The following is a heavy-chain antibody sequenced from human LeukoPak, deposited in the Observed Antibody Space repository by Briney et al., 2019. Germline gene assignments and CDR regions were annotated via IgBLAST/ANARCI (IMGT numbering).Heavy chain of an antibody. CDR2: IYHSGST. CDR3: ATRGYYYAASIDY. V-gene: IGHV4-4*02. CDR1: GGSISSSNW. J-gene: IGHJ4*02. Sequence: SETLSLTCAVSGGSISSSNWWSWVRQPPGKGLEWIGEIYHSGSTNYNPSLKSQVTISVDKSKTQFSLKLNSVTAADTAVYYCATRGYYYAASIDYWGQGTLVTVSS. D-gene: IGHD5-18*01.